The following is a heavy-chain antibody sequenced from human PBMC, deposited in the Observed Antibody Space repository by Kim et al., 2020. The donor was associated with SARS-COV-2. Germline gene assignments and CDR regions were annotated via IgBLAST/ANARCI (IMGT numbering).Heavy chain of an antibody. CDR2: IIPIFGTA. Sequence: SVKVSCKASGGTFSSYAISWVRQAPGQGLEWMGGIIPIFGTANYAQKFQGRVTITADESTSTAYMELSSLRSEDTAVYYCARERQKYQLSNWFDPWGQGTLVTVSS. D-gene: IGHD2-2*01. J-gene: IGHJ5*02. CDR3: ARERQKYQLSNWFDP. V-gene: IGHV1-69*13. CDR1: GGTFSSYA.